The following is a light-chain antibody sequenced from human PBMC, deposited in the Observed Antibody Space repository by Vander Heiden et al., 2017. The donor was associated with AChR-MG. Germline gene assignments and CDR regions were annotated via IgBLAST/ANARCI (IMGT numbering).Light chain of an antibody. J-gene: IGKJ2*01. Sequence: ETALTQSPGTQPLSPGERATIPCRASPSVSSRYLSCHPQQTGQAPRLLVYGASSRATGIPDRLSGSWSGTGFTLTIRRLEPEDLAVYYCQQYGSSPYTFGQGTKLEIK. CDR1: PSVSSRY. V-gene: IGKV3-20*01. CDR3: QQYGSSPYT. CDR2: GAS.